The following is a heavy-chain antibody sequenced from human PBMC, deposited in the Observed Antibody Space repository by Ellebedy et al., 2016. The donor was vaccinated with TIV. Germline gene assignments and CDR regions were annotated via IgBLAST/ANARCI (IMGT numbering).Heavy chain of an antibody. Sequence: MPSETLSLTCGVYGGSFSGQYWSWIRQPPGKGLEWIGETSHNEGTRYNPSLKSRVTVSVDTSKNQFSLKFISLTAADTAIYYCVTGHDAAKLGYWGQGTRVTVSS. D-gene: IGHD3-3*01. CDR2: TSHNEGT. J-gene: IGHJ4*02. V-gene: IGHV4-34*01. CDR1: GGSFSGQY. CDR3: VTGHDAAKLGY.